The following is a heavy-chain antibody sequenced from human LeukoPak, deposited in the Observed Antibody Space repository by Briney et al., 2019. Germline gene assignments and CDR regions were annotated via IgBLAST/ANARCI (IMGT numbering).Heavy chain of an antibody. J-gene: IGHJ4*02. CDR2: INHSGST. D-gene: IGHD1-14*01. CDR1: GGSFSGYY. V-gene: IGHV4-34*01. CDR3: ARSRGIMSDSTLDY. Sequence: SETLSLTCAVYGGSFSGYYWSWIRQPPGKGLEWIGEINHSGSTNYNPSLKSRVTISVDTSKNHLSLKLSSVTAADTAVYYCARSRGIMSDSTLDYWGQGTLVTVSS.